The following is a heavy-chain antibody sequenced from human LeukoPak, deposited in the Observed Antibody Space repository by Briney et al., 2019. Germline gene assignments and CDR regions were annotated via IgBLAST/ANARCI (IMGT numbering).Heavy chain of an antibody. D-gene: IGHD2-15*01. J-gene: IGHJ3*02. CDR3: ARGDRYCSGGSCYSAFDI. CDR1: GGSISSYY. Sequence: SETLSLTCTVSGGSISSYYWSWIRQPPGKGLEWIGYIYYSGSTNYNPSLKSRVTISVDTSKNQFSLKPSSVTAADTAVYYCARGDRYCSGGSCYSAFDIWGQGTMVTVSS. CDR2: IYYSGST. V-gene: IGHV4-59*01.